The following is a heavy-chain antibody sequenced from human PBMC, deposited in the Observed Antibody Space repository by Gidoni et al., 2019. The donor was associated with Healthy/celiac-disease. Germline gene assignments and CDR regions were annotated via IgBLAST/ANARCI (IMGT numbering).Heavy chain of an antibody. Sequence: QVQLQASGPGLVKPSGTLSLTCAVSGGSIRSSNWWSWVRQPPGKGLEWIGEIYHSGSTNYNPSLKSRVTISVDKSKNQFSLKLSSVTAADTAVYYCARRGVWGQQLNLDYWGQGTLVTVSS. V-gene: IGHV4-4*02. CDR2: IYHSGST. D-gene: IGHD6-13*01. J-gene: IGHJ4*02. CDR1: GGSIRSSNW. CDR3: ARRGVWGQQLNLDY.